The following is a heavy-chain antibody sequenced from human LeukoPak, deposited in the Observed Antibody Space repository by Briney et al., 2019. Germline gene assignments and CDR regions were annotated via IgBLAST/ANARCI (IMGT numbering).Heavy chain of an antibody. CDR2: INHSGST. J-gene: IGHJ4*02. CDR3: ARFRSSSLYFDY. Sequence: SETLSLTCAVYGGSFSGYYWSWIRQPPGKGLERIGEINHSGSTNYNPSLKSRVTISVDTSKNQFSLKLSSVTAADTAVYYCARFRSSSLYFDYWGQGTLVTVSS. D-gene: IGHD6-13*01. CDR1: GGSFSGYY. V-gene: IGHV4-34*01.